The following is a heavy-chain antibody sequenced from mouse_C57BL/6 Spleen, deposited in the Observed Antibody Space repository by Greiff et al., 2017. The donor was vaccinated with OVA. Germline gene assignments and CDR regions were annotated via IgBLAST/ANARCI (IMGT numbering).Heavy chain of an antibody. CDR1: GFTFSSYA. D-gene: IGHD2-4*01. J-gene: IGHJ4*01. V-gene: IGHV5-9-1*02. Sequence: EVKLVESGEGLVKPEGSLKLSCAASGFTFSSYAMSWVRQTPEKRLEWVAYISSGGDYIYYADTVKGRVTIARDNARNTLYLQMSSLKSEDTAMYYCTRVGDYDDGPMDYWGQGTSVTVSS. CDR2: ISSGGDYI. CDR3: TRVGDYDDGPMDY.